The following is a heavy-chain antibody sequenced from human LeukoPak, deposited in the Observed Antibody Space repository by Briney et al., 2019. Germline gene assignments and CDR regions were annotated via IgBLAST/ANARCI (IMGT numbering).Heavy chain of an antibody. CDR1: GFTFSSYW. V-gene: IGHV3-74*01. J-gene: IGHJ4*02. D-gene: IGHD4-17*01. Sequence: GGSLRLSCAASGFTFSSYWMHWVRQPPGKGLVWVSRIHTGGTSTNYADSVKGRFTISRDNAKNTLYLQMNSLRAEDTAVYYCANGDYFFDYWGQGTLVTVSS. CDR2: IHTGGTST. CDR3: ANGDYFFDY.